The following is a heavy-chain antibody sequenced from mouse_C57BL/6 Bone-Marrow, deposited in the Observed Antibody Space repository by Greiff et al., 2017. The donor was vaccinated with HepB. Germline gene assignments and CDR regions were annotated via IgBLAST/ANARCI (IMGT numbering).Heavy chain of an antibody. CDR1: GFNIKDDY. J-gene: IGHJ4*01. CDR3: AAYDYYCSYGALDD. D-gene: IGHD1-1*01. V-gene: IGHV14-4*01. CDR2: IDPENGDT. Sequence: VQLKESGAELVRPGASVKLSCTASGFNIKDDYMHWVKQRPEQGLEWIGWIDPENGDTEYASKFQGNATITADTSTNTAYLQLSSLTSEDTAVYYCAAYDYYCSYGALDDWGQGTSVTVAS.